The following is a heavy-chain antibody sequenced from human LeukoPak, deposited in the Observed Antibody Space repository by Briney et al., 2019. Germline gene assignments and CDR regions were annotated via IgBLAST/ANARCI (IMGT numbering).Heavy chain of an antibody. Sequence: SGGSLRLSCAASGFTFSSCWMSWVRQAPGKGLEWVANIRQDGSEKYYVDSVKGRFTISRDNAKNSLYLQMNSLRAEDTAVYYCARTTWDYWGQGTLVTVSS. CDR1: GFTFSSCW. V-gene: IGHV3-7*01. J-gene: IGHJ4*02. CDR3: ARTTWDY. CDR2: IRQDGSEK. D-gene: IGHD4-11*01.